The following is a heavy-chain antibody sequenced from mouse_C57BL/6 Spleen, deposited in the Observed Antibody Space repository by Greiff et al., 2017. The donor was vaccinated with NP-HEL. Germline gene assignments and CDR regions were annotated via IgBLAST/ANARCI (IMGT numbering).Heavy chain of an antibody. CDR3: AKGSNYRAMDY. V-gene: IGHV1-63*01. J-gene: IGHJ4*01. Sequence: QVQLKQSGAELVRPGTSVKMSCKASGYTFTNYWIGWAKQRPGHGLEWIGDIYPGGGYTNYNEKFKGKATLTADKSSSTAYMQFSSLTSDDSAIYCCAKGSNYRAMDYWGQGTSVTVSS. D-gene: IGHD2-5*01. CDR1: GYTFTNYW. CDR2: IYPGGGYT.